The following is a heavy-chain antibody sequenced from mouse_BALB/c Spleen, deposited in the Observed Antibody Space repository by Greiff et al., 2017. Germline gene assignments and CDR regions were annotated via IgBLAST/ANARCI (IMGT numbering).Heavy chain of an antibody. CDR1: GFNITDTY. CDR2: IDPANGNT. D-gene: IGHD2-4*01. Sequence: EVQLQQSGAELVKPGASVKLSCTASGFNITDTYMHWVKQRPEQGLEWIGRIDPANGNTKYDPKFQGKATITADTSSNTAYLQLSSLTSEDTAVYYCAKADYDEAYFDVWGAGTTVTVAA. CDR3: AKADYDEAYFDV. J-gene: IGHJ1*01. V-gene: IGHV14-3*02.